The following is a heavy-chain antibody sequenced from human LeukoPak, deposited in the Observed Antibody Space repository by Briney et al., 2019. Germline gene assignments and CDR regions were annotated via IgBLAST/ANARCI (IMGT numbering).Heavy chain of an antibody. CDR2: INHSGST. V-gene: IGHV4-34*01. D-gene: IGHD3-10*01. Sequence: PETLSLTCAVYGGSFSGYYWSWIRQPPGKGLEWIGEINHSGSTNYNPSLKSRVTISVDTSKNQFSLKLSSVTAADTAVYYCTSGGFDPWGQGTLVTVSS. CDR3: TSGGFDP. CDR1: GGSFSGYY. J-gene: IGHJ5*02.